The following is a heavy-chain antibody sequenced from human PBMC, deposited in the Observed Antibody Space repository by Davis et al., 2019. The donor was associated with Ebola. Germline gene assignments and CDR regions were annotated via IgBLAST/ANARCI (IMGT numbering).Heavy chain of an antibody. CDR2: IWSSGEVV. CDR1: GFTFSRHW. CDR3: ARDLCSSTSCSNHY. J-gene: IGHJ4*02. D-gene: IGHD2-2*01. Sequence: GGSLRLSCAASGFTFSRHWMSWVRQAPGKGLELISHIWSSGEVVYYADSVKGRFTISRDNAKNSLFRQMNSLRSEETAAYYCARDLCSSTSCSNHYWGQGTLVTVSS. V-gene: IGHV3-48*03.